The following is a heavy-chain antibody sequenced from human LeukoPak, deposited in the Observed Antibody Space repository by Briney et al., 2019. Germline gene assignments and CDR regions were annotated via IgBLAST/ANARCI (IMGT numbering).Heavy chain of an antibody. Sequence: GGSLRLSCAASGFTFSSYAMSWVRQAPGKGLEWVSAISGSGGSTYYADPVKGRFTISRDNSKNTLYLQMSSLRAEDTAVYYCASSPRSGWADYWGQGTLVTVSS. CDR3: ASSPRSGWADY. V-gene: IGHV3-23*01. J-gene: IGHJ4*02. CDR1: GFTFSSYA. D-gene: IGHD6-19*01. CDR2: ISGSGGST.